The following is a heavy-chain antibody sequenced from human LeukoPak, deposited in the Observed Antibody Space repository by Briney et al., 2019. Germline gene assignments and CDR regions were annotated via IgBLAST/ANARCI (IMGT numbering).Heavy chain of an antibody. CDR3: LVVPAAILNWFVP. CDR1: GGSLRSSIYY. CDR2: IYYSGDT. D-gene: IGHD2-2*01. J-gene: IGHJ5*02. V-gene: IGHV4-39*03. Sequence: SETLSLTYTVSGGSLRSSIYYWGWIRHPPGGGLEWIGSIYYSGDTNYNPSLNSRVAISIDTSKNQFSLKLSSVTAADTDVYYFLVVPAAILNWFVPEGQGTLVTVS.